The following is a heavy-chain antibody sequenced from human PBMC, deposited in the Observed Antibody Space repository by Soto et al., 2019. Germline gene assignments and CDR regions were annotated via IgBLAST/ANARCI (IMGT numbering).Heavy chain of an antibody. J-gene: IGHJ4*02. V-gene: IGHV3-48*03. CDR1: GFTFSSYE. D-gene: IGHD3-22*01. CDR3: ARVPNYYDSSGYYYY. Sequence: PGGSLRLSCAASGFTFSSYEMNWVRQAPGKGLEWVSYISSGGSTIYYADSVKGRFTISRDNAKNSLYLQMNSLRVEDTAVYYCARVPNYYDSSGYYYYWGQGTLVTVSS. CDR2: ISSGGSTI.